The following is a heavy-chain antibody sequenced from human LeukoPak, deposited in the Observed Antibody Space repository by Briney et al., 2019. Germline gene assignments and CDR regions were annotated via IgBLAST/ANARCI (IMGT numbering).Heavy chain of an antibody. J-gene: IGHJ4*02. D-gene: IGHD6-19*01. Sequence: PSETLSLTCTFSGGSFSPAHWSWIRQPAGKGLEWIGHIYTSGSTNYNPSLKSRVTMSVDTSKNQFSLKLGSVTAADTAVYYCARVPFSSGWYYFDYWGQGTLVTVSS. CDR2: IYTSGST. CDR3: ARVPFSSGWYYFDY. CDR1: GGSFSPAH. V-gene: IGHV4-4*07.